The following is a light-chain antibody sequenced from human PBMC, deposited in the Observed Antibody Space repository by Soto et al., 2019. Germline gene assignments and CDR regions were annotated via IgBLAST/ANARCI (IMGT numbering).Light chain of an antibody. V-gene: IGLV2-11*01. CDR3: NSYVAGSNV. CDR2: DVS. J-gene: IGLJ1*01. Sequence: QSALTQPRSVSGSPGQSVPLSCTGNSSDGGGYNYVSWYQQHPGKAPKLMIYDVSKRPSGVPDRFSGSKSGNTASLTISGSQTEDEADYYCNSYVAGSNVFGTGTKVTVL. CDR1: SSDGGGYNY.